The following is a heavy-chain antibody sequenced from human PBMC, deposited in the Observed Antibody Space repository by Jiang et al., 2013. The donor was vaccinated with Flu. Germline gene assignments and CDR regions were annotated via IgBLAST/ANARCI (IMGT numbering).Heavy chain of an antibody. D-gene: IGHD3-9*01. CDR2: ISAYNGHT. Sequence: SGAEVKKPGASVKVSCKASGYTFTNYGISWVRQAPGQGLEWMGWISAYNGHTNYAQKFQGRVTMTTDTSTTTAHMELRSLTSDDTAVYYCARSRRDILTGYSLDYWGQGTLVTVSA. J-gene: IGHJ4*02. CDR3: ARSRRDILTGYSLDY. V-gene: IGHV1-18*01. CDR1: GYTFTNYG.